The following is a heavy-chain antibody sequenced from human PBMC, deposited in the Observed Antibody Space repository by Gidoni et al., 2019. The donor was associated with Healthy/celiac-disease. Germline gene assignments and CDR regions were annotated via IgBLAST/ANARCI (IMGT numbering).Heavy chain of an antibody. CDR2: ISGSGGST. V-gene: IGHV3-23*01. J-gene: IGHJ4*02. CDR3: AKAAAAGLGFFDY. CDR1: GFPFSSYA. D-gene: IGHD6-13*01. Sequence: EVPLLESGCGLLQPGGSLRLSCAASGFPFSSYAMSWVRQAPGKGLEWVSAISGSGGSTYYADSVKGRFTISRDNSKNTLYLQMNSLRAEDTAVYYCAKAAAAGLGFFDYWGQGTLVTVSS.